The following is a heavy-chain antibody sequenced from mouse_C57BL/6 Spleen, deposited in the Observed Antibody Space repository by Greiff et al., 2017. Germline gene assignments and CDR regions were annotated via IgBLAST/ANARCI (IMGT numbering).Heavy chain of an antibody. CDR2: INPNYGTT. Sequence: VQLQQSGPELVKPGASVKISCKASGYSFTDYNMNWVKQSNGKSLEWIGVINPNYGTTSYNQKFKGKATLTVDKSSNTAYMQLNSLTSEDSAVYYCENYYGSSYENAMYDWGQGTSVTVSS. CDR3: ENYYGSSYENAMYD. CDR1: GYSFTDYN. D-gene: IGHD1-1*01. J-gene: IGHJ4*01. V-gene: IGHV1-39*01.